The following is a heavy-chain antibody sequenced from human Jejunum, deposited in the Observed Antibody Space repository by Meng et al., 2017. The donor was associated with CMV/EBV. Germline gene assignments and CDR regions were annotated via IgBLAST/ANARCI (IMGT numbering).Heavy chain of an antibody. Sequence: SGFTFSSSVMNWVRQAPGKGLEWVVSISGSNSYIHYADSVKGRFSISRDNAKNSLSLQMTSLRAEDTAVYYCARMSGAYVNYFDFWGLGTLVTVSS. V-gene: IGHV3-21*01. D-gene: IGHD1-26*01. CDR3: ARMSGAYVNYFDF. J-gene: IGHJ4*01. CDR2: ISGSNSYI. CDR1: GFTFSSSV.